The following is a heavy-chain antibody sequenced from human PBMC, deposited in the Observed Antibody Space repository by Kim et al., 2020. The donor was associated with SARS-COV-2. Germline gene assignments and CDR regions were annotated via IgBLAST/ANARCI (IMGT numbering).Heavy chain of an antibody. J-gene: IGHJ4*02. D-gene: IGHD4-17*01. V-gene: IGHV1-8*01. CDR3: ARKSYGGPWRVDY. Sequence: YAQKLQGRVTMTRNTSISTAYRELSSLRSEDTAVYYCARKSYGGPWRVDYWSQGTLVTVSS.